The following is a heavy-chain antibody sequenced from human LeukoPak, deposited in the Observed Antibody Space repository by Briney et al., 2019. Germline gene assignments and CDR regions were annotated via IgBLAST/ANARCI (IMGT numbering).Heavy chain of an antibody. Sequence: PGGSLRLSCAASGFTFGSYAMSWVRQAPGKGLEWVSSISRSSGSTFYADSVRGRFTISRDNSKDTLYLQMNILRPEDTAIYYCAKAYSAGWYPGYFDFWGQGTLVTVSS. CDR3: AKAYSAGWYPGYFDF. D-gene: IGHD6-19*01. CDR2: ISRSSGST. V-gene: IGHV3-23*01. J-gene: IGHJ4*02. CDR1: GFTFGSYA.